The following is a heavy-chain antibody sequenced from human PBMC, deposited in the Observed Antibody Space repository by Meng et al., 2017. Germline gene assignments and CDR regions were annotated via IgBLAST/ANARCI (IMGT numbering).Heavy chain of an antibody. CDR2: IYYSGST. V-gene: IGHV4-61*01. Sequence: GQLEEWGRGMVGPSGTLSLTCTVSGGSVSSGSYYWSWIRQPPGKGLEWIGYIYYSGSTNYNPSLKSRVTISVDTSKNQFSLKLSSVTAADTAVYYCARDGATTVTTGWFDPWGQGTLVTVSS. CDR1: GGSVSSGSYY. CDR3: ARDGATTVTTGWFDP. J-gene: IGHJ5*02. D-gene: IGHD4-17*01.